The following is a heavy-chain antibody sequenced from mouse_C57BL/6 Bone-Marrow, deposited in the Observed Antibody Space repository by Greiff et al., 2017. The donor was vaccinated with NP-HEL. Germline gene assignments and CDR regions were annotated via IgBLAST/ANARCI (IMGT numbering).Heavy chain of an antibody. V-gene: IGHV3-8*01. J-gene: IGHJ2*01. D-gene: IGHD1-1*01. CDR2: ISYSGST. CDR3: SRGAVVATDFDY. Sequence: EVQLQESGPGLAKPSQTLSLTCSVTGYSIPSDYWNWIRKFPGNKLEYMGYISYSGSTSYNPSLKSRISITRDTSKTQYYLQLNSVTTEDTATYYCSRGAVVATDFDYWGQGTTLTVSS. CDR1: GYSIPSDY.